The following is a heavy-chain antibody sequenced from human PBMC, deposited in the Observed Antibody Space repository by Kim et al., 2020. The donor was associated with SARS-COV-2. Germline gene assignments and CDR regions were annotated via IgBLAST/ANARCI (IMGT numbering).Heavy chain of an antibody. CDR3: ARGSSSGLGY. CDR2: TA. V-gene: IGHV1-69*01. Sequence: TANYAQKFQGRVTITADESTSTAYMELSSLRSEDTAVYYCARGSSSGLGYWGQGTLVTVSS. D-gene: IGHD3-22*01. J-gene: IGHJ4*02.